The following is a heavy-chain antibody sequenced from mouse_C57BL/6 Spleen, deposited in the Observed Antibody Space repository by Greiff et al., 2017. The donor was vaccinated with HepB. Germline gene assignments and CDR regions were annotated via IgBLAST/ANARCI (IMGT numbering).Heavy chain of an antibody. J-gene: IGHJ4*01. CDR1: GFSFNTYA. CDR3: GRGYDYYAMDY. Sequence: EVQGVESGGGLVQPKGSLKLSCAASGFSFNTYAMHWVRQAPGKGLEWVARIRSKSNNYATSYADSVKDRFTISRDDSESMLYLQMNNLKTEDTAMYYWGRGYDYYAMDYWGQGTSVTVSS. V-gene: IGHV10-1*01. CDR2: IRSKSNNYAT.